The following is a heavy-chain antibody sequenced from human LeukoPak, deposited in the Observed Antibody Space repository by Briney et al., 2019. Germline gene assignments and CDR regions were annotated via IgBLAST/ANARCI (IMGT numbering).Heavy chain of an antibody. CDR3: ARLGSSLRGHYYFDY. D-gene: IGHD3-10*01. Sequence: ASVKVSCKASGYTFTDYYVDWVRQAPGQGLDWMGWINPNSGDTNYEQKFQGTVTMTRDTSISEAYMQLNRLTSDDTAVYYCARLGSSLRGHYYFDYWGQGTLVTVSS. J-gene: IGHJ4*02. CDR2: INPNSGDT. V-gene: IGHV1-2*02. CDR1: GYTFTDYY.